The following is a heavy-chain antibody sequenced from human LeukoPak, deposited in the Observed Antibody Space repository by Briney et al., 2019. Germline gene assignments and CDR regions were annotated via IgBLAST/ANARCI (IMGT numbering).Heavy chain of an antibody. J-gene: IGHJ4*02. CDR1: GFSFSGHW. V-gene: IGHV3-74*01. D-gene: IGHD6-6*01. CDR3: ARGPNSNWSGLDF. Sequence: GGSLRLSCTASGFSFSGHWMHWARQLPGKGLVWVSRISPTGSTTSYAGSVKGRFTVSRDNAKNTLYLQVNNLRAEDTAVYYCARGPNSNWSGLDFWGQGTLLTVSS. CDR2: ISPTGSTT.